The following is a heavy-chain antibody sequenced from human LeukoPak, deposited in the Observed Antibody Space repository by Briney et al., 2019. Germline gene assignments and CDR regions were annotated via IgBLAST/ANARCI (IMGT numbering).Heavy chain of an antibody. J-gene: IGHJ4*02. CDR3: ARVRGNSGWYIDY. D-gene: IGHD6-19*01. CDR2: ISGGSGNI. Sequence: GGSLRLSCAASGFTFSSYEMNWVRQAPGKGREWVSYISGGSGNIYYADSVKGRFTISRDNAKNSLFLQMNSLRAEDTAVYYCARVRGNSGWYIDYWGQGTLVTVSS. CDR1: GFTFSSYE. V-gene: IGHV3-48*03.